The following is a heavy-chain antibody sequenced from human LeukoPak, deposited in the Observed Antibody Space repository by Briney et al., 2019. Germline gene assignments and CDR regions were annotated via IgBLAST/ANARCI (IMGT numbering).Heavy chain of an antibody. D-gene: IGHD5-18*01. CDR1: GYTFTGCL. J-gene: IGHJ4*02. Sequence: GASVKVSCKASGYTFTGCLIHYVRQAPGQGLEWMGWIDPNSDNIRYSETFKDRVTMTRDTSTNTAYMELSWLRSDDTAVYYCARSAYNYGYVYFDHWGQGTLVIVSS. CDR2: IDPNSDNI. V-gene: IGHV1-2*02. CDR3: ARSAYNYGYVYFDH.